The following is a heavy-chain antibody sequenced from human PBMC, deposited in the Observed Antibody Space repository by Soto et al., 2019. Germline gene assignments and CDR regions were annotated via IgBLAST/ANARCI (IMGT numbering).Heavy chain of an antibody. D-gene: IGHD3-22*01. CDR3: AKDIAPIYTMIVDYGMDV. CDR1: GFTFDDYT. CDR2: ISWDGGST. Sequence: GGSLRLSCAASGFTFDDYTMHWVRQAPGKGLEWVSLISWDGGSTYYADSVKGRFTISRDNSKNSLYLLMNSLRTEDTALYYCAKDIAPIYTMIVDYGMDVWGQGTTVTVSS. J-gene: IGHJ6*02. V-gene: IGHV3-43*01.